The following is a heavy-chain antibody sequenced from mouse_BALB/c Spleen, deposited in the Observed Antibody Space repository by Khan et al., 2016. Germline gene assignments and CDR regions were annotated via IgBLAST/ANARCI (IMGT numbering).Heavy chain of an antibody. Sequence: EVQLQESGPGLVKPSQSLSLTCSVTGYSITSGYYWNWIRQFPGNKLEWMGYISYDGSNNYNPSLKNRISITRDTSKNQFFLKLNSVTTEDTATYYCVRRDSGNYVHYFDYWGQGTTLTVSS. CDR1: GYSITSGYY. CDR2: ISYDGSN. D-gene: IGHD2-1*01. J-gene: IGHJ2*01. CDR3: VRRDSGNYVHYFDY. V-gene: IGHV3-6*02.